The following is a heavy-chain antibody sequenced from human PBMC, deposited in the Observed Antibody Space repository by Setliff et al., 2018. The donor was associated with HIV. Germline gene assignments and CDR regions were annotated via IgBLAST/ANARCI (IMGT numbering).Heavy chain of an antibody. V-gene: IGHV3-30*02. J-gene: IGHJ4*02. CDR2: IREDGTNE. CDR3: AKDRYSTGWHLDH. D-gene: IGHD6-19*01. Sequence: GGSLRLSCAPSEFTFGSYGMHWVRQAPGKGLEWLTCIREDGTNEYYADSVKGRFSISTDNSKDTVNLQMSSLIGEDTAVYYCAKDRYSTGWHLDHWGQGTPVTVSS. CDR1: EFTFGSYG.